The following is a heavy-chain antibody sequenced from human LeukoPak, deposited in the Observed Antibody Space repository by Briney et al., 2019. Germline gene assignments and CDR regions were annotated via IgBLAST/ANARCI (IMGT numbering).Heavy chain of an antibody. CDR3: AKSRGESRGASNY. CDR2: ISGSGDIT. D-gene: IGHD1-26*01. CDR1: GFTFTSYA. V-gene: IGHV3-23*01. J-gene: IGHJ4*02. Sequence: PGGSPRLSCAASGFTFTSYAMNWVRHAPGKGLEWVSFISGSGDITYYADSVKGRFTISRDNSKNTLYLQMNSLRAEDTALYYCAKSRGESRGASNYWGQGTLVTVSS.